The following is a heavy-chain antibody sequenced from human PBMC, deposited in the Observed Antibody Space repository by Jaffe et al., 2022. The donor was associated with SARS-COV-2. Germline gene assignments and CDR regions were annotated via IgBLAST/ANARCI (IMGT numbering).Heavy chain of an antibody. D-gene: IGHD2-8*01. CDR3: ARVYMLTNPRFDS. V-gene: IGHV1-2*04. Sequence: QVQLVQSGAEVKKPGDSVKVSCKTSGYTFTGYYVQWVRQAPGQGLEWMGWINPNSGDTRYAQKFQGWVTMTRDTSISTVYMELSRLKSDDTAVYYCARVYMLTNPRFDSWGQGTLVSVSP. CDR1: GYTFTGYY. J-gene: IGHJ4*02. CDR2: INPNSGDT.